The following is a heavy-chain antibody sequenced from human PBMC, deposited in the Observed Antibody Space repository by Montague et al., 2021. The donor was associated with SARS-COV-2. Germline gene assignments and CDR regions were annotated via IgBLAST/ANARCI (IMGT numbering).Heavy chain of an antibody. Sequence: PALVKPTQTLTLTCTFSGFSLSTSGMCVSWIRQPPGKALEWLARIDWDDDKYYSTSLKARLTISKDTSKNQVVLTMTNMGPVDTATYYCARIRYDILTGYQTLFDYWGQGTLVTISS. J-gene: IGHJ4*02. D-gene: IGHD3-9*01. CDR2: IDWDDDK. V-gene: IGHV2-70*11. CDR3: ARIRYDILTGYQTLFDY. CDR1: GFSLSTSGMC.